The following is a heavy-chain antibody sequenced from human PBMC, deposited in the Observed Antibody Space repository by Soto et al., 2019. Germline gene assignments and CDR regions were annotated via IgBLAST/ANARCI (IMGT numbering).Heavy chain of an antibody. J-gene: IGHJ5*02. CDR2: MNPNSGNG. CDR3: ARMATSGTLNWFDP. CDR1: GYAFSNND. V-gene: IGHV1-8*01. Sequence: ASVKVSCKACGYAFSNNDISWVRHVTGQGLEWMGWMNPNSGNGGYAQKFQGRVTMTRDTSTSTAYLELSSLASDDTAIYYCARMATSGTLNWFDPWGQGTPVTLSS.